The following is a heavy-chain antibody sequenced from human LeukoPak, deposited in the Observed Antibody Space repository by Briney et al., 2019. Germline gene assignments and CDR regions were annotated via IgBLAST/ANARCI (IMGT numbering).Heavy chain of an antibody. CDR2: IKSKTDGGTT. D-gene: IGHD4-17*01. J-gene: IGHJ6*02. CDR3: AKSGDHNYYYRMDV. Sequence: GGSLRLSCAASGFTFSNAWMSWVRQAPGKGLEWVGRIKSKTDGGTTDYAAPVKGRFTISRDDSKNTLYLQMNSLRAEDTAVYCWAKSGDHNYYYRMDVWGQGTTVTVSS. CDR1: GFTFSNAW. V-gene: IGHV3-15*01.